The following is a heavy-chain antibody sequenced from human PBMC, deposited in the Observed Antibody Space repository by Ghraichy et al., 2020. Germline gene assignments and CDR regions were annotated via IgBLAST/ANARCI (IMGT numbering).Heavy chain of an antibody. CDR3: ARRPPSSSYYFDY. Sequence: SQTLSLTCTVSGASIISNSIYWGWIRQPPGKGLEWIGSIYYTGSTTYFNPSLKSRVTMSVDTSKNQFSLRLNSVTAADTAIYYCARRPPSSSYYFDYWGQGTLFTVSS. CDR2: IYYTGSTT. CDR1: GASIISNSIY. V-gene: IGHV4-39*01. J-gene: IGHJ4*02. D-gene: IGHD6-6*01.